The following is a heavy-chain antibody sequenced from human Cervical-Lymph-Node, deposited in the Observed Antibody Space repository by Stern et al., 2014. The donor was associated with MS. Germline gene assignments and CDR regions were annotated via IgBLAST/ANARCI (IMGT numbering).Heavy chain of an antibody. CDR3: ARDRMSIAASGTNWFDP. D-gene: IGHD6-13*01. CDR1: GGTFSSYA. Sequence: VQLVQSGAEVKKPGSSVKVSCKASGGTFSSYAISWVRQAPGEGLEWMGGIIPIFRTPNYAQKLKGRVTITTDESTRTAYMELSSLRSEDTAVYYCARDRMSIAASGTNWFDPWGQGTLVTVSS. J-gene: IGHJ5*02. V-gene: IGHV1-69*05. CDR2: IIPIFRTP.